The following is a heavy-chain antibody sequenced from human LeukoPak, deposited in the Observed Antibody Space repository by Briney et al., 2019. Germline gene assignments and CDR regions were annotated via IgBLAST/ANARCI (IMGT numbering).Heavy chain of an antibody. D-gene: IGHD3-22*01. CDR2: ISQSGDT. CDR3: ACLTTADAFDI. Sequence: SETLSLTCTVSGYSISSGYDWGWMRQAPGKGLEWLASISQSGDTYNNPSLKSRVSLSVDTSKNQLSLKLTSVTAADTAVYYCACLTTADAFDIWGQGTMVTVSS. J-gene: IGHJ3*02. V-gene: IGHV4-38-2*02. CDR1: GYSISSGYD.